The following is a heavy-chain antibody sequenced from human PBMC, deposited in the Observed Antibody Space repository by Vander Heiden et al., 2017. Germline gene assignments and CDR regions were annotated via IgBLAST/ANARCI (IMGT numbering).Heavy chain of an antibody. V-gene: IGHV3-9*01. CDR3: VKDVGAAGSSFDV. CDR2: ISWNAGKV. D-gene: IGHD1-26*01. Sequence: EVQLVESGGGLVQPGRSLRLPCAATGISFEDYAMQWVRQAPGKGLEWVAGISWNAGKVHYADSVKGRFTISRDNAKKALYLQMNSLRAEVTALFYCVKDVGAAGSSFDVWGQGTMVTVSS. J-gene: IGHJ3*01. CDR1: GISFEDYA.